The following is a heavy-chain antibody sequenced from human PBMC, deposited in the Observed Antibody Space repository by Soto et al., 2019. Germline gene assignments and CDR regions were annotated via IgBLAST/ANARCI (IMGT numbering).Heavy chain of an antibody. CDR2: IYHSGST. J-gene: IGHJ3*02. CDR3: ARVPIYYDSSGYYHYGTFGI. Sequence: SETLSLTCAVSGGSVNSAGYSWSWIRQPPGKGLEWIGYIYHSGSTYYNPSLKSRVTISLDRSNNHFSLKLSSVTAADTAVYYCARVPIYYDSSGYYHYGTFGIWGQGTMVTVSS. CDR1: GGSVNSAGYS. V-gene: IGHV4-30-2*01. D-gene: IGHD3-22*01.